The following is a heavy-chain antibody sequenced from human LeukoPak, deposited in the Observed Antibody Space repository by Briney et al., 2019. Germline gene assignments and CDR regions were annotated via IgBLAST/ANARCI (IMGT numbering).Heavy chain of an antibody. Sequence: GRSLRLSCAVSGLTFSHYAVQWVRRAPGKGPEGVAVISYDGANQYYADSVKGRFTISRDNSKNTLYLQMDSLRDEDTAVYYCAREIYYGSGSYFDYWGQGTLVTVSS. D-gene: IGHD3-10*01. CDR2: ISYDGANQ. CDR3: AREIYYGSGSYFDY. V-gene: IGHV3-30*04. CDR1: GLTFSHYA. J-gene: IGHJ4*02.